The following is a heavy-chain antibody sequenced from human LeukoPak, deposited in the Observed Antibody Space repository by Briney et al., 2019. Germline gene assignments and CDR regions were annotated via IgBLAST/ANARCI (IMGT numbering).Heavy chain of an antibody. D-gene: IGHD3-22*01. V-gene: IGHV4-38-2*02. CDR1: GYSISSNYY. J-gene: IGHJ3*02. CDR2: IYHSGST. CDR3: ARGPYSYDSSGAFDI. Sequence: SETLSLTCIVSGYSISSNYYWGWIRQPPGKGLEWIGSIYHSGSTYYNPSLKSRVTISVDTSKNQFSLKLRSVTAADTAVYFCARGPYSYDSSGAFDIWGQGTMVTVSS.